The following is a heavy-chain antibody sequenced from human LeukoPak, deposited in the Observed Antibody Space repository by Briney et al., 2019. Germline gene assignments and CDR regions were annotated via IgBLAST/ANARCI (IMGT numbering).Heavy chain of an antibody. D-gene: IGHD6-19*01. CDR1: GFTVSNNG. CDR3: AKVQYSSGWYEGFDY. CDR2: ISGSGGST. V-gene: IGHV3-23*01. J-gene: IGHJ4*02. Sequence: GGSLRLSCVASGFTVSNNGLSWFRQAPGKRLEWVSAISGSGGSTYYADSVKGRFTISRDNSKNTLYLQMNSLRAEDTAVYYCAKVQYSSGWYEGFDYWGQGTLVTVSS.